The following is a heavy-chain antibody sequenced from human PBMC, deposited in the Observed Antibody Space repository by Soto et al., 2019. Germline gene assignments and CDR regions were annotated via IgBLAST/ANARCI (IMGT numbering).Heavy chain of an antibody. CDR3: AGDYSIP. J-gene: IGHJ5*02. D-gene: IGHD4-4*01. CDR2: IYNSGNT. CDR1: GGSVSSGSYY. Sequence: HVQLQESGPGLVKPSETLALTCTVSGGSVSSGSYYWSWIRQPPGKGLEWIGYIYNSGNTNHNPALKSRFSISMDTSNNQISLKLSSVTAADTAVYYWAGDYSIPCVQGTLVTVSS. V-gene: IGHV4-61*01.